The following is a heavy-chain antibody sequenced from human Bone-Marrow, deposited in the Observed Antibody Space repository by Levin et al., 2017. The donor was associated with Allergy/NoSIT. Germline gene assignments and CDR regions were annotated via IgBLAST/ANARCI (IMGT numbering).Heavy chain of an antibody. J-gene: IGHJ4*02. CDR2: IKEDGNEK. CDR3: ARGDCSGGSCNSVPFY. D-gene: IGHD2-15*01. CDR1: RFTFSNYW. Sequence: GASVKVSCAASRFTFSNYWMSWVRQAPGKGLEWVANIKEDGNEKNYVDSVKGRFTISRDNAKNSLYLQMNSLRAEDTAVYYCARGDCSGGSCNSVPFYWGQGTLVTVSS. V-gene: IGHV3-7*01.